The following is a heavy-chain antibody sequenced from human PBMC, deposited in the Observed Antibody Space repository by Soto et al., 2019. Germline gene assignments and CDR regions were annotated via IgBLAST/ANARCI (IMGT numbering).Heavy chain of an antibody. CDR2: SKNKADSYTT. D-gene: IGHD3-10*01. V-gene: IGHV3-72*01. CDR1: GFTFSDHY. Sequence: EVQLVESGGGLVQPGGSLRLSCAASGFTFSDHYMDWVRQAPGKGLEWVGRSKNKADSYTTEYAASVKGRFTISRDGSKNSLFLQMNRLKTEDTAVYYCTVWGSGNDFGAAWGQGILVTVYS. J-gene: IGHJ4*02. CDR3: TVWGSGNDFGAA.